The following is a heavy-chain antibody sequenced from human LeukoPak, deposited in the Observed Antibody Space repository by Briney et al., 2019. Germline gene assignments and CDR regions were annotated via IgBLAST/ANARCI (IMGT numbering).Heavy chain of an antibody. V-gene: IGHV1-8*01. J-gene: IGHJ4*02. D-gene: IGHD6-13*01. CDR1: GYTFISYD. CDR2: MSPNSGNT. Sequence: ASVKVSCKASGYTFISYDINWVRQATGQGLEWMGWMSPNSGNTGYAQKFQGRVTITRNTSISTAYMELSSLRSEDTAVYYCARGGLDIAAAGDYYFDYWGQGTLVTVSS. CDR3: ARGGLDIAAAGDYYFDY.